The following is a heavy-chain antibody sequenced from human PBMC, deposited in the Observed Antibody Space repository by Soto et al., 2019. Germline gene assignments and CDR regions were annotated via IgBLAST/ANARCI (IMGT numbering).Heavy chain of an antibody. CDR1: GGSISSGNYY. CDR3: ARDGIQLWLSARDRFDP. J-gene: IGHJ5*02. CDR2: IYCTGSS. D-gene: IGHD5-18*01. Sequence: SETLSLTCTVSGGSISSGNYYWSWMRQCPGKGREGIGYIYCTGSSYYNPSRRGRVSMSVYTSKNQFSLNLGSVTAADTGVYFCARDGIQLWLSARDRFDPCGQGTLVPVS. V-gene: IGHV4-30-4*01.